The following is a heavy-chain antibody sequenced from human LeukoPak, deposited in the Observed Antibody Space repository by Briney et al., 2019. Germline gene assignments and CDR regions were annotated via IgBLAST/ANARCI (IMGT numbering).Heavy chain of an antibody. D-gene: IGHD3-10*01. V-gene: IGHV1-8*03. CDR1: GYTFTSYD. CDR2: MNPNSGNT. CDR3: ARGYGSGSPFYYYMDV. Sequence: ASVKVSCKASGYTFTSYDINWVRQATGQGLEWMGWMNPNSGNTGYAQKFQGRVTITRNTSISTAYMELSSLRSEDTAVYYCARGYGSGSPFYYYMDVWAKGPRSPSP. J-gene: IGHJ6*03.